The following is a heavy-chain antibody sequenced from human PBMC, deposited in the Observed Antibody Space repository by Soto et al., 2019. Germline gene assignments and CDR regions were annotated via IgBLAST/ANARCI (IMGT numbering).Heavy chain of an antibody. CDR1: GFTFSSYS. D-gene: IGHD5-12*01. J-gene: IGHJ6*02. V-gene: IGHV3-21*01. CDR3: AKDLRWLQFIYYYYGMDV. CDR2: ISSSSYI. Sequence: GGSLRLSCAASGFTFSSYSMNWVRQAPGKGLEWVSSISSSSYIYYADSVKGRFTISRDNSKNTLYLQMNSLRAEDTAVYYCAKDLRWLQFIYYYYGMDVWGQGTTVTVSS.